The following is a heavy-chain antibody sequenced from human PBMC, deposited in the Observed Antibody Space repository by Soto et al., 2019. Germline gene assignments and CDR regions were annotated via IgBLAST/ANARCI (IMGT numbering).Heavy chain of an antibody. CDR1: GCTFSSYS. CDR2: IWYDGSNK. CDR3: ARDGYCSGGSCYSVPVFDY. Sequence: PGGSRRLSCAASGCTFSSYSMNWVRQAPGKGLEWVAVIWYDGSNKYYADSVKGRFTISRDNSKNTLYLQMNSLRAEDTAVYYCARDGYCSGGSCYSVPVFDYWGQGT. J-gene: IGHJ4*02. D-gene: IGHD2-15*01. V-gene: IGHV3-33*08.